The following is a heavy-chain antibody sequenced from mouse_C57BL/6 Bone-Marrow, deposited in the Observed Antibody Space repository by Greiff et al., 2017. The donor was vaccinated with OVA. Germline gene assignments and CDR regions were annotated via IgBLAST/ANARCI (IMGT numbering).Heavy chain of an antibody. Sequence: VQLQQPGAELVRPGTSVKLSCKASGYTFTSYWMHWVKQRPGQGLEWIGVIDPSDSYTNYNQKFKGKATLTVDTSSSTAYMQLSSLTSEDSAVYYCARVDYYGSSAMDYWGQGTSVTVSS. CDR2: IDPSDSYT. CDR3: ARVDYYGSSAMDY. J-gene: IGHJ4*01. D-gene: IGHD1-1*01. V-gene: IGHV1-59*01. CDR1: GYTFTSYW.